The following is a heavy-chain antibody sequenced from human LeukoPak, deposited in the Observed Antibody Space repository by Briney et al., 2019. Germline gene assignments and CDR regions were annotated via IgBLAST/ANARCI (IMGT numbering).Heavy chain of an antibody. V-gene: IGHV4-59*01. Sequence: SETLSLTCTVSGGSISSYYWSWIRQPPGKGLEWIGYIYYSGSTNYNPSLKSRVTISVDTSKNQFSLKLSSVTAADTAVYYCARDPGYYDSSGYYMYYFDYWGQGTLVTVSS. D-gene: IGHD3-22*01. J-gene: IGHJ4*02. CDR1: GGSISSYY. CDR3: ARDPGYYDSSGYYMYYFDY. CDR2: IYYSGST.